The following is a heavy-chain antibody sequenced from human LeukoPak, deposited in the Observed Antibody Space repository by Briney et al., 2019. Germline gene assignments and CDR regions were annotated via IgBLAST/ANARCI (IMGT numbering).Heavy chain of an antibody. CDR3: ARVWYGYYYMVV. CDR1: GGSISSSSYY. J-gene: IGHJ6*03. Sequence: SETLSLTCTVSGGSISSSSYYWGWIRQPPGKGLEWIGSIYYSGSTYYNPSLKSRVTISVDTSKNQFSLKLSSVTAADTAVYYCARVWYGYYYMVVWGKGTTVTVSS. CDR2: IYYSGST. V-gene: IGHV4-39*07. D-gene: IGHD6-13*01.